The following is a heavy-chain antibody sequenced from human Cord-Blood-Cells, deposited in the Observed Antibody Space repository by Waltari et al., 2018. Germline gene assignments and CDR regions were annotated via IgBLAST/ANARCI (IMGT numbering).Heavy chain of an antibody. D-gene: IGHD2-2*01. V-gene: IGHV1-24*01. Sequence: QVQLVQSGAEVQKPGASVKSPCKVSAYTSPNYPIHGVLPLPGKGLEWMGGFDPEDGETIYAQKFQGRVTMTEDTSTDTAYMELSSLRSEDTAVYYCATQYCSSTSCYYYFDYWGQGTLVTVSS. CDR1: AYTSPNYP. CDR3: ATQYCSSTSCYYYFDY. J-gene: IGHJ4*02. CDR2: FDPEDGET.